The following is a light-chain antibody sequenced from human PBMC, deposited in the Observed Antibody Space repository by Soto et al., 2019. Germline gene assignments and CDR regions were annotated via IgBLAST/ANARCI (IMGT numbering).Light chain of an antibody. V-gene: IGLV2-14*03. Sequence: QSVLTQPASVSGSPGQSIAISCTGVRTDVDGYDYVSWYQQHPGQAPQLIIYDVYNRPSGVSHRFSGSNSANTASLTISWLQVEDEADYYCSSYTSSSTYVFGTGTKVTVL. CDR2: DVY. J-gene: IGLJ1*01. CDR1: RTDVDGYDY. CDR3: SSYTSSSTYV.